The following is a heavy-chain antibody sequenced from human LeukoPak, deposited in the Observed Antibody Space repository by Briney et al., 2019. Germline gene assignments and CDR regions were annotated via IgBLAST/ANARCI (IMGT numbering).Heavy chain of an antibody. J-gene: IGHJ4*01. D-gene: IGHD3-22*01. CDR2: ISTASGNI. CDR3: VREHYYDTRGYYYIPLDY. V-gene: IGHV3-48*04. CDR1: GFTFSSYS. Sequence: GGSLRLSCAASGFTFSSYSMNWVRQAPGKGLEWISYISTASGNINYADSVKGRFTISRDNAKNSLYLQMNSLRVEDTAVYYCVREHYYDTRGYYYIPLDYWGHGTLVTVSS.